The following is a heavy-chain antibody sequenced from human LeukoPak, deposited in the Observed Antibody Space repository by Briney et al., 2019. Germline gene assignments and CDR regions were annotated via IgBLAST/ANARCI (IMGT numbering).Heavy chain of an antibody. Sequence: GESLKISCKGSGYSFTSYWIGWVRQMPGKGLEWVGIIYPGDSDTRYSPSFQGQVTISADKSSSTAYLQWGSLKASDTAVYYCARQAYISSCPDFWGQGTLVTVSS. CDR2: IYPGDSDT. J-gene: IGHJ4*02. CDR3: ARQAYISSCPDF. D-gene: IGHD6-13*01. CDR1: GYSFTSYW. V-gene: IGHV5-51*01.